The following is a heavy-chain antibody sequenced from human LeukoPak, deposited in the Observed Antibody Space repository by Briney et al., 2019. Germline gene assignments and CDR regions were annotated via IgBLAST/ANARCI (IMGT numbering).Heavy chain of an antibody. CDR2: IWSDGSNK. CDR1: GFNFDAYA. CDR3: ARDAGGSGTSLDH. V-gene: IGHV3-33*08. J-gene: IGHJ4*02. D-gene: IGHD3-10*01. Sequence: PGGSLRLSCAASGFNFDAYAMHWVRQAPGKGLEWVAVIWSDGSNKYYADSVKGRFTISRDIFKNTRYLQMNSLTAEDTAVYYCARDAGGSGTSLDHWGQGTLVTVSS.